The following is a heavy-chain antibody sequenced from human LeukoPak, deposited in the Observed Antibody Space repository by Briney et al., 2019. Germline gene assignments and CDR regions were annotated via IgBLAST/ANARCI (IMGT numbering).Heavy chain of an antibody. V-gene: IGHV4-59*08. J-gene: IGHJ3*02. CDR1: GGSISSYY. D-gene: IGHD3-3*01. CDR2: IYYSGST. Sequence: PSETLSLTCTVSGGSISSYYWSWIRQPPGKGLEWIGYIYYSGSTNYNPSLKSRVTISVDTSKNQFSLKLSSVTAADTAVYYCARHVGDFWSGYYTGAFDIWGQGTMVTVSS. CDR3: ARHVGDFWSGYYTGAFDI.